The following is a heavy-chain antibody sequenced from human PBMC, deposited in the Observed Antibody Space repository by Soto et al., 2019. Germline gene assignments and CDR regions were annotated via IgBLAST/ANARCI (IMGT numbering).Heavy chain of an antibody. V-gene: IGHV4-39*01. D-gene: IGHD3-3*01. J-gene: IGHJ4*02. CDR3: ARLEGLATISYSFDF. Sequence: SETLSLTCSVSDDSINSDKYYWGWIRQPPGKGLEWIGSIYYRGNAYYNPFLQTRVTISLDKSRSQFSLKLNSVTAADSAVYFGARLEGLATISYSFDFWGPGALVNVSS. CDR1: DDSINSDKYY. CDR2: IYYRGNA.